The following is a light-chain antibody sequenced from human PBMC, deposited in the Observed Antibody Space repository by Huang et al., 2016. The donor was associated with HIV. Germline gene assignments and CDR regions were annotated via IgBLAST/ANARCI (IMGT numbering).Light chain of an antibody. CDR1: QSVNTY. V-gene: IGKV3-11*01. J-gene: IGKJ1*01. CDR2: DAS. Sequence: EIVLTQSPATLSLSPGERATLSCRDSQSVNTYLAWYQQKPGHAPRLLIYDASKKAPGSPAMFSGSGSGTDFTLTISSLEPEDFAVYYCRQRDIWPTFGQGTKVEIK. CDR3: RQRDIWPT.